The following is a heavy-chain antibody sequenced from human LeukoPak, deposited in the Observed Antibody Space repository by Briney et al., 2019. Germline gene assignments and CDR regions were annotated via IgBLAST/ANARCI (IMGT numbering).Heavy chain of an antibody. J-gene: IGHJ4*02. CDR3: ARGLSSWYLDG. CDR1: GGSFSGYY. CDR2: INHSGST. Sequence: PSETLSLTCAVYGGSFSGYYWSWIRQPPGKGLEWIGEINHSGSTNYNPSLKSRVTISVDTSKNQFSLKLSSVTAADTAVYYCARGLSSWYLDGWGQGTLVTVSS. V-gene: IGHV4-34*01. D-gene: IGHD6-13*01.